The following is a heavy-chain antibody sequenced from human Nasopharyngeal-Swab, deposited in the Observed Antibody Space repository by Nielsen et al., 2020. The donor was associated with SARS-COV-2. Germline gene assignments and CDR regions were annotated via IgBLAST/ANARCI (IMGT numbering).Heavy chain of an antibody. J-gene: IGHJ6*02. CDR2: ISPYSGNT. Sequence: ASVKVSCKASGYTFTSYGIGWVRQAPGQGLEWMAWISPYSGNTNYAQKLQGRVTMTTDTSTSTAYMELRSLRSDDTAVYYCARGIVVVPAAMGGFHYYYYGMDVGGQGTTVTVSS. D-gene: IGHD2-2*01. CDR1: GYTFTSYG. CDR3: ARGIVVVPAAMGGFHYYYYGMDV. V-gene: IGHV1-18*01.